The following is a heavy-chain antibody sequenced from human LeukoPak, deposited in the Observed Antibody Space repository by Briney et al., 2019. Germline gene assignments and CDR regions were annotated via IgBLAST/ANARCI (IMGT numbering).Heavy chain of an antibody. CDR2: IHYSGST. Sequence: PSETLSLTCTVSGGSISSYYWTWIRQSAGKGLEWIGYIHYSGSTSYNPSLKSRVTMSVDTSNDQFSLKVSSVTAADTAVYYCARGGSSWYADYWGQGTLVTVSS. CDR1: GGSISSYY. J-gene: IGHJ4*02. D-gene: IGHD6-13*01. CDR3: ARGGSSWYADY. V-gene: IGHV4-59*01.